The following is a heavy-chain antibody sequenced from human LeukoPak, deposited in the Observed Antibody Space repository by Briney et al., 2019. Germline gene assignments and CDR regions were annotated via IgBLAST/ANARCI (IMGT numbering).Heavy chain of an antibody. CDR2: IYDSGST. CDR1: GGSISSYF. V-gene: IGHV4-59*01. J-gene: IGHJ4*02. CDR3: AANTHSGY. D-gene: IGHD1-26*01. Sequence: SETLYLTCTVSGGSISSYFWSWIRQPPGKGLEWIGFIYDSGSTNYNPSLKSRVTISVDTSKNQFSLKLSSVTAADTAVYFCAANTHSGYWGQGALVTVSS.